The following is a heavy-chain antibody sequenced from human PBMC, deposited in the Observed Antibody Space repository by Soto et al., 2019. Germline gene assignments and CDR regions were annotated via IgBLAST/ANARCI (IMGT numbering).Heavy chain of an antibody. J-gene: IGHJ6*02. CDR1: GFTFSSYG. CDR2: ISYVERNI. CDR3: AKDDKRGGSGDNYGMDV. V-gene: IGHV3-30*18. Sequence: QVQLVEAGGGVVQPGRSLRLSCAASGFTFSSYGMHWVRQAPGKGLEWVAVISYVERNIYYADSVKGRFTISRDNSKNTLFLQMNSLRAEDTALYYCAKDDKRGGSGDNYGMDVWGQGTAVTVSS. D-gene: IGHD3-10*01.